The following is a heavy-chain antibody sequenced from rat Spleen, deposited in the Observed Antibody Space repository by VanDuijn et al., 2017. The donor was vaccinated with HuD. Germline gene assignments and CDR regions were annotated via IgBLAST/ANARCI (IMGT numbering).Heavy chain of an antibody. CDR3: TRDEDYGYNWDYFDY. CDR2: MRYDGDT. V-gene: IGHV2S1*01. CDR1: GFSLTSYH. J-gene: IGHJ2*01. Sequence: QVQLKESGPGLVQPSETLSLTCTVSGFSLTSYHVSWVRQPPGKGLEWMGRMRYDGDTYYNSALKSRLSISRDTSKSQVFLKLNILQTEDTAIYYCTRDEDYGYNWDYFDYWGQGVMVTASS. D-gene: IGHD1-9*01.